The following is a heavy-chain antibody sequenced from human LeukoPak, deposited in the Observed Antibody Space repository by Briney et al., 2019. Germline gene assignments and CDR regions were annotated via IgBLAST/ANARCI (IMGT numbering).Heavy chain of an antibody. CDR2: ISYDGSKK. J-gene: IGHJ4*02. CDR3: AKDSSIVGATSFDY. V-gene: IGHV3-30*18. CDR1: GFTFSSNY. D-gene: IGHD1-26*01. Sequence: PGGSLRLSCAASGFTFSSNYMSWVRQAPGKGVEWLAAISYDGSKKYYADSVKGRFTIYRDNAKKTLNLQMNSLRAEDTAVYYCAKDSSIVGATSFDYWGQGTLVTVSS.